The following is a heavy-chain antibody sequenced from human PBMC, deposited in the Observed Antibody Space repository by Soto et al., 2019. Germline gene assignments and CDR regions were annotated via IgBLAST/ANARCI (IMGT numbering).Heavy chain of an antibody. CDR3: ASESRYSSSSEGHNWFEP. Sequence: GASVKVSCKASGYTFTSYDINSVRQATGQGLEWMGWMNPNSGNTGYAQKFQGRVTMTRDTPTSTAYMELRSLRSDDTAVYYCASESRYSSSSEGHNWFEPWGQGTLVTVSS. CDR1: GYTFTSYD. J-gene: IGHJ5*02. V-gene: IGHV1-8*01. CDR2: MNPNSGNT. D-gene: IGHD6-6*01.